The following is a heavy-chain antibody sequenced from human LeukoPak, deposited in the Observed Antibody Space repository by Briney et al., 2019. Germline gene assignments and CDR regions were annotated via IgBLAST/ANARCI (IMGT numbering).Heavy chain of an antibody. D-gene: IGHD6-13*01. J-gene: IGHJ4*02. Sequence: ASVKVSCKASGYTFTDYYMHWVRQAPGQGLEWMGWINPYSGGTNYEQKFQGRVTMTRDTSISTAYMEVSRVRSDDTAVYYCARDMEYSSSHWSQGTVVTVSS. CDR1: GYTFTDYY. CDR2: INPYSGGT. CDR3: ARDMEYSSSH. V-gene: IGHV1-2*02.